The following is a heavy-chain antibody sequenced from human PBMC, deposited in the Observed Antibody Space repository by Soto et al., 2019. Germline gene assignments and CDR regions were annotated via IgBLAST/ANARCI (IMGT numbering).Heavy chain of an antibody. D-gene: IGHD2-2*01. CDR1: GGSISSSSYY. CDR3: ARQELGYCSSTSCRRGAFDI. J-gene: IGHJ3*02. Sequence: SETLSLTCTVSGGSISSSSYYWGWIRQPPGKGLEWIGSIYYSGSTYYNPSLKSRVTISVDTSKNQFSLKLSSVTAADTAVYYCARQELGYCSSTSCRRGAFDIWGQGTMVTVSS. V-gene: IGHV4-39*01. CDR2: IYYSGST.